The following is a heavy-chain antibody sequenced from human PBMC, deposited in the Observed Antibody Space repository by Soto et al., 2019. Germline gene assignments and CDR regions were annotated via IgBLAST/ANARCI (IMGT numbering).Heavy chain of an antibody. CDR2: ISSSTSTI. D-gene: IGHD3-9*01. J-gene: IGHJ3*02. CDR3: VTGRPDYYVDAFDM. CDR1: GFSFSTTS. Sequence: EVQLVESGGGLVQPGGSLRLSCAASGFSFSTTSMNWVRQAPGKGLQWISYISSSTSTIYYADSVKGRFTISRDNAKNSLHLQMNTLRVEDTAMYYCVTGRPDYYVDAFDMWGQGTMVTVSS. V-gene: IGHV3-48*01.